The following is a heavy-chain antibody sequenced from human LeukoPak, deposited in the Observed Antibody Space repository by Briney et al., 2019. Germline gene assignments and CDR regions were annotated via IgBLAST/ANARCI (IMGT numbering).Heavy chain of an antibody. CDR1: GFTYSSYS. CDR3: ARDRYYYDSNGYLQGKIADY. V-gene: IGHV3-21*01. D-gene: IGHD3-22*01. CDR2: SSSSSSYI. Sequence: GGSLRLSCAASGFTYSSYSMNLVRQAPGKGLEWVSSSSSSSSYIYYADSVKGRFTISRDNAKNSLYLQMNSLRAEDTAVYYCARDRYYYDSNGYLQGKIADYWGQGTLVTVSS. J-gene: IGHJ4*02.